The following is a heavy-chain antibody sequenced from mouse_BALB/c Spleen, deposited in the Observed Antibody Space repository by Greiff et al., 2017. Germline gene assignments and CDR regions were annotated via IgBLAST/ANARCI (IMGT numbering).Heavy chain of an antibody. CDR1: GYTFTSYY. CDR3: TRSSRYGTCFAY. V-gene: IGHV1S81*02. CDR2: INPSNGGT. D-gene: IGHD2-12*01. J-gene: IGHJ3*01. Sequence: QVQLQQSGAELVKPGASVKLSCKASGYTFTSYYMYWVKQRPGQGLEWIGEINPSNGGTNFNEKFKSKATLTVDKSSSTAYMQLSSLTSEDSAVYYCTRSSRYGTCFAYWGQGTLVTVSA.